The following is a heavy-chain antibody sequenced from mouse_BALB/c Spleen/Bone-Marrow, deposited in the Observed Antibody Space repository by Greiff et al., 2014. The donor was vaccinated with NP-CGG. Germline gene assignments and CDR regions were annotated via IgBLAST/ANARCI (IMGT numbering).Heavy chain of an antibody. CDR3: ARVKDCSYAWFAY. V-gene: IGHV1-74*04. Sequence: SGAELVRPGASVKLSCKASGYTFTSYWMHWIKQRPGQGLEWIGTIYPYDSDTHYNQKFKDKATLTVDKSSSTAYMQLCSLTSEDSAVYYCARVKDCSYAWFAYWGQGTLVTVSA. CDR1: GYTFTSYW. CDR2: IYPYDSDT. J-gene: IGHJ3*01. D-gene: IGHD6-1*01.